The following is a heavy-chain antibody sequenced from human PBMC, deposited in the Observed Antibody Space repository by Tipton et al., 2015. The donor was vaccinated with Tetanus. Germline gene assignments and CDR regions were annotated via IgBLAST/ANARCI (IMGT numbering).Heavy chain of an antibody. D-gene: IGHD3-22*01. V-gene: IGHV3-11*04. J-gene: IGHJ4*02. CDR3: ARDGDTSGHYGIFDS. CDR1: GFTFHESY. Sequence: SLRLSCAASGFTFHESYMSWIRQAPGKGLEWVSYISTNGYTIHYADAVKGRFTISRDNGQNSLHLQMTSLSAEDTAVYYCARDGDTSGHYGIFDSWGQGTLLIVSS. CDR2: ISTNGYTI.